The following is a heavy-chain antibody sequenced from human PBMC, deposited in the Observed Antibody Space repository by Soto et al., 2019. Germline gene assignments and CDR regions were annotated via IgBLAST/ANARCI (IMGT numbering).Heavy chain of an antibody. D-gene: IGHD4-17*01. CDR1: GFTFSSYS. Sequence: EVQLVESGGGLVKPGGSLRLSCAASGFTFSSYSMNWVRQAPGQGLEWVSSISSSSSYIYYADSVKGRFTISRDNAKNSLYLQMNSLRAEDTAVYYCARGSGTVTTAYYYYYGMDVWGQGTTVTVSS. CDR2: ISSSSSYI. V-gene: IGHV3-21*01. CDR3: ARGSGTVTTAYYYYYGMDV. J-gene: IGHJ6*02.